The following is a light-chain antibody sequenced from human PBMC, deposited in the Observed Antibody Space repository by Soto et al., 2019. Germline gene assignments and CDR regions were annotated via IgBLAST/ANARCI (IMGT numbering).Light chain of an antibody. J-gene: IGLJ1*01. Sequence: QSVLTQPPSVSGAPGQRVTISCTGRSFNIGAGYDVHWYQQLLGAAPKLLIYGNSNRPSGVPDRFSGSKSGTSASLAITGLQAEDEADYYCQSYDSTLSGSVFRTGTKLTVL. V-gene: IGLV1-40*01. CDR3: QSYDSTLSGSV. CDR2: GNS. CDR1: SFNIGAGYD.